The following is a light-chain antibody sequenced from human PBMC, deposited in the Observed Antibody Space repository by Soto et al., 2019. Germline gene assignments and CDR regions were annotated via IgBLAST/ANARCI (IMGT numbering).Light chain of an antibody. V-gene: IGKV3-20*01. CDR2: GAS. J-gene: IGKJ4*01. CDR3: QHYGSLVLT. Sequence: EIVLTQSPGTLSLSPGERATLSCRASQSVSSTYLAWYQQKPGQAPRLLISGASSRATGIPDRFSGSGSGTDFTLTISRLEPEDLAVYYCQHYGSLVLTFGGGTKVEIK. CDR1: QSVSSTY.